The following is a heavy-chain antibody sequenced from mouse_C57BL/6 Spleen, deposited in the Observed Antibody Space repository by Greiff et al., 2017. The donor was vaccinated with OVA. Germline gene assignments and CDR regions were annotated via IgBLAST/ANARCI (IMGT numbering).Heavy chain of an antibody. J-gene: IGHJ1*03. CDR1: GYTFTSYW. CDR3: ARAYGSSTWYFDV. D-gene: IGHD1-1*01. V-gene: IGHV1-52*01. Sequence: QVQLKQPGAELVRPGSSVKLSCKASGYTFTSYWMHWVKQRPIQGLEWIGNIDPSDSETHYNQKFKDKATLTVDKSSSTAYMQLSSLTSEDSAVYYCARAYGSSTWYFDVWGTGTTVTVSS. CDR2: IDPSDSET.